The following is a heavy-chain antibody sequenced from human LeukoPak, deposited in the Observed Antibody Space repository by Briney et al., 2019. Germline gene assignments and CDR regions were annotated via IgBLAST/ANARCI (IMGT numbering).Heavy chain of an antibody. CDR1: GYTFTGYY. J-gene: IGHJ6*03. V-gene: IGHV1-2*02. Sequence: GASVKVSCKASGYTFTGYYIHWVRLAPGQGLEWMGWINPNSGGTNYAQKFQGRVTMTRATSISTAYMELSRLRSDDTAVYYCARSSADTYYYYMDVWGKGTTVTVSS. CDR3: ARSSADTYYYYMDV. CDR2: INPNSGGT.